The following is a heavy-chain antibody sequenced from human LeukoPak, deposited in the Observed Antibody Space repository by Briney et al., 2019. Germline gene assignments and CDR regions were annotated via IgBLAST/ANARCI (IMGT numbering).Heavy chain of an antibody. CDR3: ARNDSSGYFDY. Sequence: SETLSLTCDVSDYSISSGNYWGWIRQPPGKGLEWIGSVYHSGSTHYSPSLKSRVTIAVDTSKNQFSLKLSSVTAADTAVYYCARNDSSGYFDYWGREPWSPSPQ. CDR1: DYSISSGNY. V-gene: IGHV4-38-2*01. J-gene: IGHJ4*02. CDR2: VYHSGST. D-gene: IGHD3-22*01.